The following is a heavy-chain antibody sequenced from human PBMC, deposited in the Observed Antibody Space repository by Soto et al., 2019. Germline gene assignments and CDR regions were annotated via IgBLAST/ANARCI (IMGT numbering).Heavy chain of an antibody. V-gene: IGHV4-4*02. CDR2: IYHSGTT. J-gene: IGHJ4*02. CDR3: ATGGYCGGRSCDDYDY. CDR1: SGSISSSNW. D-gene: IGHD2-15*01. Sequence: QVQLQESGPGLVKPSETLSLTCAVSSGSISSSNWWSWVRQPPGKGLEWIGEIYHSGTTNYNPSLKSRVTISVDRSKNHFSLKLTSVTAADTAVYYCATGGYCGGRSCDDYDYWGQGTLVTVSS.